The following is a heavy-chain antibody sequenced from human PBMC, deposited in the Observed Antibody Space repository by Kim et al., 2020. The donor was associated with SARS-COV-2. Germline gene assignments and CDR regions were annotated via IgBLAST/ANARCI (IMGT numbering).Heavy chain of an antibody. Sequence: GGSLRLSCAASGFTFSSYWMSWVRQAPGKGLEWVANIKEDGSEKYYVDSVKGRFTISRDNAENSLYLQMNSLRAEDTAVYYCARGMSGYYDSSGYYYYFDYWGQGTLVTVSS. CDR2: IKEDGSEK. V-gene: IGHV3-7*01. J-gene: IGHJ4*02. CDR3: ARGMSGYYDSSGYYYYFDY. D-gene: IGHD3-22*01. CDR1: GFTFSSYW.